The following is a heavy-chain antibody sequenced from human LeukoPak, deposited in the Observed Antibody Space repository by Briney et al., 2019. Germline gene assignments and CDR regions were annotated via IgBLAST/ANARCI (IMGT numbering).Heavy chain of an antibody. D-gene: IGHD3-3*01. V-gene: IGHV3-23*01. CDR2: IGISAGST. Sequence: GGSLRLSCEASGSTFDNYAMSWVRQAPGKGLEWVSTIGISAGSTYYADAVKGRFTISRDNSKKTVILQMNILRVEDTAVYYCAKDRWEITIGDDFGFWGQGTKVAVSS. J-gene: IGHJ3*01. CDR1: GSTFDNYA. CDR3: AKDRWEITIGDDFGF.